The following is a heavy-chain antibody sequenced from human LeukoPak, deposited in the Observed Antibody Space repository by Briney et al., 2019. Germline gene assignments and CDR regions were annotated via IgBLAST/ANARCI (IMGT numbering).Heavy chain of an antibody. J-gene: IGHJ6*02. CDR2: IRYDGRNK. Sequence: GGSLRLSCAASGFAFSSYGMHWVRQAPGKGLEWVAFIRYDGRNKYYADSVKGRFTISRDNSKNTLYLQMNSLRAEDTAVYYCAKDSKYSSSWYEVRYYYYGMDVWGQGTTVTVSS. V-gene: IGHV3-30*02. CDR3: AKDSKYSSSWYEVRYYYYGMDV. D-gene: IGHD6-13*01. CDR1: GFAFSSYG.